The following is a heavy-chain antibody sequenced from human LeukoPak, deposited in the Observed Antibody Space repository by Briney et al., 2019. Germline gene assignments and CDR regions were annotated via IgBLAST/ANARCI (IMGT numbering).Heavy chain of an antibody. Sequence: SETLSLTCGVYGGPFSDHYWSWIRQAPGKGLEWIGEINHSGSTNYNPSLKSRVTISVDTSKNQLSLKLSSVTAADTALYYCVRQLLPGAYFFDSWGQGALVTVSS. D-gene: IGHD5-24*01. CDR2: INHSGST. V-gene: IGHV4-34*01. CDR3: VRQLLPGAYFFDS. J-gene: IGHJ4*02. CDR1: GGPFSDHY.